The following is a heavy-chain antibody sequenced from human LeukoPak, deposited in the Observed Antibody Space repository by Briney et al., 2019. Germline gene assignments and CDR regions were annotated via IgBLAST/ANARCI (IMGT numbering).Heavy chain of an antibody. CDR3: GRVIAGAIDY. CDR1: GFTFGGYS. J-gene: IGHJ4*02. V-gene: IGHV3-7*01. CDR2: INRDGSDR. D-gene: IGHD6-13*01. Sequence: GGSLRLSCAASGFTFGGYSMTWVRQAPGKGLEWVANINRDGSDRFYVGFVKGRFTISRDNADNSLYLQMNSLRAEDTAVYYCGRVIAGAIDYWGQGTLVTVPS.